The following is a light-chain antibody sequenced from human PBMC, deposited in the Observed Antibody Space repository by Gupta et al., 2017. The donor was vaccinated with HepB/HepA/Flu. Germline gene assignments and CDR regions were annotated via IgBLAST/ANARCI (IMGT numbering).Light chain of an antibody. CDR2: AAS. V-gene: IGKV1-39*01. J-gene: IGKJ4*01. Sequence: DSQMTQSPSSLSASVGDRVTITCRASQSISSYLNWYQQKPGKAPKVLIYAASTLQSGVPSRFSGSGSGTDFTLTISSLQPEDFANYYCQQSYHFGGGTKVEIK. CDR1: QSISSY. CDR3: QQSYH.